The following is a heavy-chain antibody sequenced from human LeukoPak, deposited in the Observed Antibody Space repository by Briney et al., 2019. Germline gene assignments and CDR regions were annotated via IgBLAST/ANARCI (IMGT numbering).Heavy chain of an antibody. D-gene: IGHD2-8*02. Sequence: PGGSLRLSCAASGFTFISYAMSWVRQPPGKGLEWVSATVGGRPDTYHADSVRGRFTVSRDNSMNTLYLQMNSLRVEDTAVYYCTKAPVRSCTGTFCYPFDYWGQGILVTVSS. J-gene: IGHJ4*02. V-gene: IGHV3-23*01. CDR1: GFTFISYA. CDR2: TVGGRPDT. CDR3: TKAPVRSCTGTFCYPFDY.